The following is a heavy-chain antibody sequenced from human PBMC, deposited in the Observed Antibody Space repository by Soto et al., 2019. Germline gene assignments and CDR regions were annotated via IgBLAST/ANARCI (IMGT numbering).Heavy chain of an antibody. CDR1: GYTFTSYD. Sequence: QVQLVQSGAEVKKPGASVKVSCKASGYTFTSYDITWVRQATGQGLEWMGWMNPNSGNTGYAQKSQGSVTMTRNTSLTTAYLELSSLRSVDTAVYSCAGERVRAFDIWCQGTMVSVPS. V-gene: IGHV1-8*01. J-gene: IGHJ3*02. CDR3: AGERVRAFDI. D-gene: IGHD3-22*01. CDR2: MNPNSGNT.